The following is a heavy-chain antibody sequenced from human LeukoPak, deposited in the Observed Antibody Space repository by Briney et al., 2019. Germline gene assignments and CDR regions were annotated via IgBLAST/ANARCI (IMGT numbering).Heavy chain of an antibody. Sequence: GASVKVSCKVSGYTLTELSMHWVRQAPGKGLEWMGGFDPEDGETIYAQKFQGRVTMTEDTSTDTAYMELSSLRSEDTAVYYCVTGSKVVIANIYYYYYYMDVWGKGTTVTVSS. CDR3: VTGSKVVIANIYYYYYYMDV. CDR2: FDPEDGET. D-gene: IGHD2-21*01. J-gene: IGHJ6*03. CDR1: GYTLTELS. V-gene: IGHV1-24*01.